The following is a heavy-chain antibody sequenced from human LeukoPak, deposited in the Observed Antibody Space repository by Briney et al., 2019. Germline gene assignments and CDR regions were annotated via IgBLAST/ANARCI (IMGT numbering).Heavy chain of an antibody. V-gene: IGHV3-21*01. CDR1: GFTFSTFS. Sequence: GGSLRLSCAASGFTFSTFSMNWVRQTPGKGLEWVSAISGSGSDIYYTDSVKGRFTISRDNPKRSLYLQMNSLRAEDTAVYYCARRTFPNDAFDVWSQGTVVTVSS. D-gene: IGHD1-7*01. CDR2: ISGSGSDI. J-gene: IGHJ3*01. CDR3: ARRTFPNDAFDV.